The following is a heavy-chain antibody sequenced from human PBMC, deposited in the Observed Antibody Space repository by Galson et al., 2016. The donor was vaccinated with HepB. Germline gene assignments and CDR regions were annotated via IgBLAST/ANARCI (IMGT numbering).Heavy chain of an antibody. CDR2: ITDDGAAT. D-gene: IGHD1-26*01. Sequence: SLRLSCAASGFSFDSYVMNWVRRVPGKGLEWVSSITDDGAATDYADSVQARFTISRENSRNTVFLKMNSLRVDATAVYYCTRPKRYRGKNGHHWGQGTLVTVSS. J-gene: IGHJ5*02. CDR1: GFSFDSYV. CDR3: TRPKRYRGKNGHH. V-gene: IGHV3-23*01.